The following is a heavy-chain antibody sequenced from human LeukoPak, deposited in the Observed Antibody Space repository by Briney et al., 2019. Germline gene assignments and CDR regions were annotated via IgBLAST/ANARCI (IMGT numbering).Heavy chain of an antibody. CDR3: AKDWGSEFASGSSYFDS. Sequence: GGSLRLSCAASGFTLSDYYMNWVRQAPGKGLEWVSSISSNSRYTYYADSVKGRFTISRDNAKSSLYLQMNSLRPEDTGVYYCAKDWGSEFASGSSYFDSWGQGTQITVSS. J-gene: IGHJ4*02. CDR1: GFTLSDYY. CDR2: ISSNSRYT. D-gene: IGHD3-16*01. V-gene: IGHV3-21*01.